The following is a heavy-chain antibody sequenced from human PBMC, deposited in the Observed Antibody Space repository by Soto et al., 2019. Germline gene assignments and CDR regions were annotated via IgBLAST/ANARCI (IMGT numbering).Heavy chain of an antibody. CDR3: AKCGSVPECRYFDH. Sequence: EVQLLESGGGLVQPGGSLRLSCTASGFTFNNYGTSWVRQAPGKGLEWVAVISYTGRTTYLADSVKGRFTISRDNSKNTLYLYMDILRAEDTAVYYCAKCGSVPECRYFDHWGQGILVSVSS. D-gene: IGHD5-12*01. J-gene: IGHJ4*02. CDR2: ISYTGRTT. V-gene: IGHV3-23*01. CDR1: GFTFNNYG.